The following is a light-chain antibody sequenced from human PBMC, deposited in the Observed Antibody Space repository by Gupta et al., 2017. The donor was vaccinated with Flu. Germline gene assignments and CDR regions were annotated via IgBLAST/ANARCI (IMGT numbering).Light chain of an antibody. J-gene: IGLJ3*02. V-gene: IGLV3-21*03. CDR2: DDS. CDR3: QVWDTTSDHLWV. CDR1: NIESKS. Sequence: SYVLTQPPSVSVAPGKKASITCGGNNIESKSVHWFQQKPGQAPVLVVYDDSDRPSGIPERFSGSNSGNTATLTIIRVEAGDEADYYCQVWDTTSDHLWVFGGGTRLTVL.